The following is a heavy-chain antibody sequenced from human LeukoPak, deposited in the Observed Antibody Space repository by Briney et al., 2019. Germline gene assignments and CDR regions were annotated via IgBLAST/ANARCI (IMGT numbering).Heavy chain of an antibody. Sequence: LGGSLRLSCAASGFTFSSYAMSWVRQAPGKGLEWVSAISGSGGSTYYADSVKGRFTISRDNSKNTLYLQMNSLRAEDTAVYYCAKEGFYCSGGSCYSFYYYYMDVWGKGTTVTVSS. CDR1: GFTFSSYA. D-gene: IGHD2-15*01. V-gene: IGHV3-23*01. CDR2: ISGSGGST. CDR3: AKEGFYCSGGSCYSFYYYYMDV. J-gene: IGHJ6*03.